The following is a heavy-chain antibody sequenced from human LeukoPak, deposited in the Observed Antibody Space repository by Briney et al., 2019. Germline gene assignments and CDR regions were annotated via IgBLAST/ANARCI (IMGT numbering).Heavy chain of an antibody. CDR1: GGSFSGYY. D-gene: IGHD5-18*01. J-gene: IGHJ5*02. Sequence: PSDTLSLTCAVYGGSFSGYYWSWVRQPPGKGLEWRGEINHSGSTNYNPSLKSRVTISVDTSKHQFSLKLSSVTAAGTAVYYCARLGYPNWFDRWGQGTLVTVSS. CDR2: INHSGST. CDR3: ARLGYPNWFDR. V-gene: IGHV4-34*01.